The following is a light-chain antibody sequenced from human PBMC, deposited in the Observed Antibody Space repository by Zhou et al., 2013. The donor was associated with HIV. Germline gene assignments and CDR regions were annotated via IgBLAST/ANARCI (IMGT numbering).Light chain of an antibody. CDR3: QQYNNWPPWT. V-gene: IGKV3D-15*01. CDR2: GAS. Sequence: EIVLTQSPGTLSLSPGERATLSCRASQSVSNRYLVWYQQKRGQAPRLLIYGASNRAPGIPDRISGSGSGTEFTLTISSLQSEDFAVYYCQQYNNWPPWTFGQGTKVEIK. CDR1: QSVSNRY. J-gene: IGKJ1*01.